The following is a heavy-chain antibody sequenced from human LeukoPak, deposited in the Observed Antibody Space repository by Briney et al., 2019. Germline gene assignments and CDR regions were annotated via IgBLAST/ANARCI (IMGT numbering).Heavy chain of an antibody. CDR3: AKDKGVGATRGIGY. Sequence: GGSLRLSCAASGFTFDDYAMHWVRQAPGKGLEWVSGISWNSGSIGYADSVKGRFTISRDNAKNSLYLQMNSLRAEDMALYYCAKDKGVGATRGIGYWGQGTLVTVSS. J-gene: IGHJ4*02. CDR1: GFTFDDYA. CDR2: ISWNSGSI. D-gene: IGHD1-26*01. V-gene: IGHV3-9*03.